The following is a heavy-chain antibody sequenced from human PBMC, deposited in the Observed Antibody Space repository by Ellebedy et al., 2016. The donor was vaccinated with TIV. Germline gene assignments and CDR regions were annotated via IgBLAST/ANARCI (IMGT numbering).Heavy chain of an antibody. CDR3: ARKDYFGSGSYHFDN. V-gene: IGHV1-3*01. CDR2: INAANGDT. D-gene: IGHD3-10*01. J-gene: IGHJ4*02. CDR1: GYTFTSYP. Sequence: AASVKVSCKASGYTFTSYPIHWVRQAPGQRLDWMGWINAANGDTGYSQTFQGRVTFTRDTSASTAYMELSGLRSADTAVYYCARKDYFGSGSYHFDNWGQGTLVTVSS.